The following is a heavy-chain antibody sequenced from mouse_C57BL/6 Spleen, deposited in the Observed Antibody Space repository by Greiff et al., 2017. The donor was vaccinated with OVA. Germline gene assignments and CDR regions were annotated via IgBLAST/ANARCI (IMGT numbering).Heavy chain of an antibody. D-gene: IGHD2-2*01. CDR3: ARGDYYGYPWFAY. Sequence: QVQLQQSGAELVMPGASVKLSCKASGYTFTSYWMHWVKQRPGQGLEWIGEIDPSDSYTNYNQKFKGKSTLTVDKSSSTAYMQLSSLTSEDSAVYYCARGDYYGYPWFAYWGQGTLVTVSA. J-gene: IGHJ3*01. CDR2: IDPSDSYT. CDR1: GYTFTSYW. V-gene: IGHV1-69*01.